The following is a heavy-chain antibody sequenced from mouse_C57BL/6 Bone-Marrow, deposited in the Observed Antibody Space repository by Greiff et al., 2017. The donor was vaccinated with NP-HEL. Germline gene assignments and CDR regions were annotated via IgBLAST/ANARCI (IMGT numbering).Heavy chain of an antibody. J-gene: IGHJ2*01. CDR1: GYTFTSYG. CDR3: ARRPSYYFDY. Sequence: VQLVESGAELARPGASVKLSCKASGYTFTSYGISWVKQRTGQGLEWIGEIYPRSGNTYYNEKFKGKATLTADKSSSTAYMELRSLTSEDSAVYFCARRPSYYFDYWGQGTTLTVSS. V-gene: IGHV1-81*01. CDR2: IYPRSGNT.